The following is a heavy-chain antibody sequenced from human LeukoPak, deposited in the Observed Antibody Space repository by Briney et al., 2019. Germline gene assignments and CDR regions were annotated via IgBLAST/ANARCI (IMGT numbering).Heavy chain of an antibody. CDR3: ARVPSCSSTSCYWSYYYMDV. Sequence: SSQTLSLTCTVSGGSISSGGYYWSWIRQHPGKGLEWIGYIYYSGSTFYNPSLKSRVTISVDTSKNQFSLKLSSVTAADTAVYYCARVPSCSSTSCYWSYYYMDVWGKGTTVTVSS. CDR1: GGSISSGGYY. V-gene: IGHV4-31*03. J-gene: IGHJ6*03. D-gene: IGHD2-2*01. CDR2: IYYSGST.